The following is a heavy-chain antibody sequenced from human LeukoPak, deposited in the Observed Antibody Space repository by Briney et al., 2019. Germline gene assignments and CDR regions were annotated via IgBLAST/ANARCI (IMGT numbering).Heavy chain of an antibody. CDR1: GFTFSSYW. CDR3: ARVVVTAIRANDAFDI. V-gene: IGHV3-7*01. J-gene: IGHJ3*02. CDR2: IKQDGSEK. Sequence: GGSLRLSCAASGFTFSSYWMSWVRQAPGKGLEWVANIKQDGSEKYYVDSVKGRFTISRDNAKNSLYLQMNSLRAEDTAVYYCARVVVTAIRANDAFDIWGQGTMVTVSS. D-gene: IGHD2-21*02.